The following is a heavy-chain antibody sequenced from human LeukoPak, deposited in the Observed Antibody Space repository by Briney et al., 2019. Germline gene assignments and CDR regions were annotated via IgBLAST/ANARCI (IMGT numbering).Heavy chain of an antibody. J-gene: IGHJ5*02. V-gene: IGHV1-18*04. D-gene: IGHD4-11*01. CDR3: ARDSDYSGNGNGDWFDP. CDR2: ISTYFGVT. CDR1: GFRFSSLG. Sequence: ASVNVSCKASGFRFSSLGVSWVRQAPGQGLEWMGWISTYFGVTHYAEKFEDRVTMTIDTSTTTAYMELRSLRYDDTAVYYCARDSDYSGNGNGDWFDPWGQGTVVTVSS.